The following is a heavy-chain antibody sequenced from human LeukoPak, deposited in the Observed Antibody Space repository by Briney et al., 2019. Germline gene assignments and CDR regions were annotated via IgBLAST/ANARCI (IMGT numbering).Heavy chain of an antibody. CDR3: AGGLTGGAFDI. CDR2: IYYSGST. CDR1: GGSISSSSYY. Sequence: SETLSLTCTVSGGSISSSSYYWGWIRQPPGKGLEWIGSIYYSGSTYYNPSLKSRVTISVDTSKNQFSLKLSSVTAADTAVYYCAGGLTGGAFDIWGQGTMVTVSS. V-gene: IGHV4-39*01. J-gene: IGHJ3*02. D-gene: IGHD1-14*01.